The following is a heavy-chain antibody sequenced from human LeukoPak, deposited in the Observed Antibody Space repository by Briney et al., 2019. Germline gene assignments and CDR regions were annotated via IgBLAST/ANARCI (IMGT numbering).Heavy chain of an antibody. CDR1: GGSFSGYY. V-gene: IGHV4-34*01. CDR3: ATFTVAGSGGQEGWFDP. D-gene: IGHD6-19*01. J-gene: IGHJ5*02. CDR2: IKHSGST. Sequence: PSETLSLTCAVYGGSFSGYYWSWIRQPPGKGLEWIGEIKHSGSTHYNPSLKSRVTISVDTSKNQFSLKLSSVTAADPAVYYCATFTVAGSGGQEGWFDPWGQGTLVTVSS.